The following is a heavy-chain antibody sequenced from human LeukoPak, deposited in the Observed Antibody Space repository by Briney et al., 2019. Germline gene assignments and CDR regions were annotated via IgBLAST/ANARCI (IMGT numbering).Heavy chain of an antibody. CDR2: VSGGGSTT. J-gene: IGHJ4*02. CDR3: ARAALVRGVDYFDC. Sequence: GAPLRLSCAASGFTFGSYSMAWVRQAPGKGLEWVSVVSGGGSTTYYADSGKGRFTISRDNSRNTVYLEMNSLRVDDTAVYYCARAALVRGVDYFDCWGQGTLVIVSS. D-gene: IGHD3-10*01. V-gene: IGHV3-23*01. CDR1: GFTFGSYS.